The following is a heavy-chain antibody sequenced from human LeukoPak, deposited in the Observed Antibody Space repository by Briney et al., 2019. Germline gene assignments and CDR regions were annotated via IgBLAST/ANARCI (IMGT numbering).Heavy chain of an antibody. Sequence: GGSLRLSCAASGLAFSASAMNWVRQTPGEGLEWLSFISSSSSDIYYGDSVTGRFTISRDNVKNSLYLQMDRVRAEDTAIYFCARGSDHGFDIWGQGTTVTVSS. CDR3: ARGSDHGFDI. D-gene: IGHD1-26*01. V-gene: IGHV3-48*01. CDR1: GLAFSASA. J-gene: IGHJ3*02. CDR2: ISSSSSDI.